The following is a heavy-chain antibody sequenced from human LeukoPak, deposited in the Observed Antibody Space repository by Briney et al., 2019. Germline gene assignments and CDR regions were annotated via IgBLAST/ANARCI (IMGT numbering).Heavy chain of an antibody. V-gene: IGHV4-59*01. D-gene: IGHD2/OR15-2a*01. J-gene: IGHJ5*02. Sequence: SETLSLTCTVSGGSISSYYWSWIRQPPGKGLEWIGYIYYSGSTNYNPSLKSRVTISVDTSKNQFSLKLSSVTAADTAVYYCARVVNSPIVKNWFDPWGQGTLVTVSS. CDR1: GGSISSYY. CDR3: ARVVNSPIVKNWFDP. CDR2: IYYSGST.